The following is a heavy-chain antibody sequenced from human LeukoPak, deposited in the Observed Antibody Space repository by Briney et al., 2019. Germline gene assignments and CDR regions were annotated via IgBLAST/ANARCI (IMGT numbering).Heavy chain of an antibody. CDR1: GGSFSGYY. J-gene: IGHJ4*02. CDR3: ARRRVVAAARIDY. CDR2: INHSGST. V-gene: IGHV4-34*01. D-gene: IGHD2-15*01. Sequence: PSETLSLTCAVYGGSFSGYYWSWIRQPPGKGLEWIGEINHSGSTNYNPSLKSRVTISVDTSKNQFPLKLSSVTAADTAVYYCARRRVVAAARIDYWGQGTLVTVSS.